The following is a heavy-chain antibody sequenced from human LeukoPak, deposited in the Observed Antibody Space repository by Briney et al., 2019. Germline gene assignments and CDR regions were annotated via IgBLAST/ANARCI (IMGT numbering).Heavy chain of an antibody. CDR2: IYGSGST. V-gene: IGHV4-59*01. CDR1: GGSISSYH. D-gene: IGHD1-1*01. J-gene: IGHJ5*02. CDR3: AREGTSGTHLNWFDP. Sequence: SETLSLTCTVSGGSISSYHWSWIRQPPGKGLEWIGHIYGSGSTNYNPSLKSRVTLSVDTSKNQFSLKLSSVTAADTAVYYCAREGTSGTHLNWFDPWGQGTLVTVSS.